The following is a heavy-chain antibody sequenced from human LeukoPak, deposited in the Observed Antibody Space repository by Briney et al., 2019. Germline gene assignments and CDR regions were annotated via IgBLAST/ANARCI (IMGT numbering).Heavy chain of an antibody. J-gene: IGHJ4*02. V-gene: IGHV4-59*08. D-gene: IGHD5-12*01. CDR3: ARLYSGYDNNYFDY. Sequence: PSETLSLTCTVSGGSISSYYWSWIRQPPGKGLEWIGYIYYSGSTNYNPSLKSRVTISVDTSKNQFSLKLSSVTAADTAVYYCARLYSGYDNNYFDYWGQGTLVTVSS. CDR2: IYYSGST. CDR1: GGSISSYY.